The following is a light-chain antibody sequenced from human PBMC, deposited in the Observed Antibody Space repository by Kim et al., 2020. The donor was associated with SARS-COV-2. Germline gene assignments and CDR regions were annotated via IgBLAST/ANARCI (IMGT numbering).Light chain of an antibody. V-gene: IGLV7-43*01. J-gene: IGLJ3*02. CDR3: LLYYGGAQIWV. CDR2: STG. CDR1: TGAVTSGSY. Sequence: QAVVTQEPSLTVSPGGTVTLTCASSTGAVTSGSYPSWFQQKPGQAPRALIYSTGNKHSWTPARFSGSLLGDKAALTLSGVQPEDEAEYYCLLYYGGAQIWVFGGGTKLTVL.